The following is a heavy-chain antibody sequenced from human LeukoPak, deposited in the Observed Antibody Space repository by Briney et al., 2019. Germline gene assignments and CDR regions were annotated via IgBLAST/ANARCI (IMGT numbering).Heavy chain of an antibody. D-gene: IGHD3-10*01. CDR2: FDPEDGET. Sequence: ASAKVSCKVSGYTLTELSMHWVRQAPGKGLEWMGGFDPEDGETIYAQKFQGRVTMTEDTSTDTAYMELSSLRSEDTAVYYCATLGFGELTVRAFDIWGQGTMVTVSS. V-gene: IGHV1-24*01. CDR3: ATLGFGELTVRAFDI. CDR1: GYTLTELS. J-gene: IGHJ3*02.